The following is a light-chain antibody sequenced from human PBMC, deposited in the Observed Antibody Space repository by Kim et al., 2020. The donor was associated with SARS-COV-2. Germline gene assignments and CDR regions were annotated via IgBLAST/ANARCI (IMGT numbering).Light chain of an antibody. CDR2: TAS. CDR3: QQSNIFPLT. V-gene: IGKV1D-12*01. CDR1: QGINNW. J-gene: IGKJ4*01. Sequence: DIQMTQSPSFVSASVGDRVTITCRASQGINNWLAWYQQKPGKAPNLLIYTASSLQSGVPSRFSGSGSGTHFTLTINSLQPEDFATYYCQQSNIFPLTFGGGTKVDLK.